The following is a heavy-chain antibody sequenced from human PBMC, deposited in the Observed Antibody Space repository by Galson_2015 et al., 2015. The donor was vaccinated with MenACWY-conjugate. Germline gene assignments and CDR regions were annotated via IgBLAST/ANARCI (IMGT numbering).Heavy chain of an antibody. CDR3: ARDYARWEWLSAYYFDY. CDR1: GFIFSSHT. Sequence: SLKLSCAASGFIFSSHTMNWVRQAPGKRLEWVSSISISSSYIYYADSVKGRFTISRDNAKNSLYLQMNSLTAEDTAVYYCARDYARWEWLSAYYFDYWGQGTPVTVSS. J-gene: IGHJ4*02. CDR2: ISISSSYI. D-gene: IGHD3-3*01. V-gene: IGHV3-21*01.